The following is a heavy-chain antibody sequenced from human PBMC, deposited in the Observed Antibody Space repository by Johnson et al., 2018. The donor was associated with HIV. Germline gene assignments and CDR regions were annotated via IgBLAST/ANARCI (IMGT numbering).Heavy chain of an antibody. J-gene: IGHJ3*02. D-gene: IGHD5-18*01. CDR3: AREADTEELAHDAFDI. Sequence: QVQLVESGGGVVQPGGSLRLSCAASGFTFSSYGMHWVRQAPGKGLEWVAFIRYDGSNKYYADSVKGRFTISRDNSKNTLYLQMNSLRAEDTAVYYCAREADTEELAHDAFDIWGQGTMVTVSS. V-gene: IGHV3-30*02. CDR1: GFTFSSYG. CDR2: IRYDGSNK.